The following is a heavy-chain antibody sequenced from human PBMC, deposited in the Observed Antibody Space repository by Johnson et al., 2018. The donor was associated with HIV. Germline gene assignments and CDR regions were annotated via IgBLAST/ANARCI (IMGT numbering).Heavy chain of an antibody. CDR1: GFMLEDYG. CDR3: ARDRRLADAFDI. J-gene: IGHJ3*02. CDR2: IYSGCRT. Sequence: VQLVESGGGVIRPGGSLRLSCAVSGFMLEDYGMTWVRQAPGPGLEWASVIYSGCRTYYAEPVKGRFTISRDNSKNTLYLQMNSLRAEDTAVYYCARDRRLADAFDIWGQGTMVTVSS. D-gene: IGHD5-12*01. V-gene: IGHV3-66*01.